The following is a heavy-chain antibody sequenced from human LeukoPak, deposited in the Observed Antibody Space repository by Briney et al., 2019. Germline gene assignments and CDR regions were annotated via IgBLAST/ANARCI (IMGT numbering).Heavy chain of an antibody. CDR3: ARDPNWWASYYGSGLGQNWFDP. Sequence: ASVKVSCKASGYTFTSYGISWVRQAPGQGLEWMGWISAYNGNTNYAQKLQGRVTMTTDTSTSTAYMELRSLRSDDTAVYYCARDPNWWASYYGSGLGQNWFDPWGQGTLVTVSS. J-gene: IGHJ5*02. V-gene: IGHV1-18*01. D-gene: IGHD3-10*01. CDR2: ISAYNGNT. CDR1: GYTFTSYG.